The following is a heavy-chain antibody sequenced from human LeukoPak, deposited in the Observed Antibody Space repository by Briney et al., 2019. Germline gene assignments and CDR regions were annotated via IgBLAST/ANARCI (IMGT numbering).Heavy chain of an antibody. Sequence: SETLSLTCTVSGGSISSYYWSWIRQPPGKGLEWIGYIYYSGSTNYNPSLKSRVTISVDTSKNQFSLKLSSVTAADTAVYYCASLAYCGGDCSDDAFDIWGQGTMVTVSS. J-gene: IGHJ3*02. CDR1: GGSISSYY. CDR2: IYYSGST. CDR3: ASLAYCGGDCSDDAFDI. V-gene: IGHV4-59*01. D-gene: IGHD2-21*01.